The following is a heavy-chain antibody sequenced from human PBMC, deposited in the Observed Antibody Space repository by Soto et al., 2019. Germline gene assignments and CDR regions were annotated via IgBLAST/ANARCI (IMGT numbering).Heavy chain of an antibody. Sequence: SVKVSCKASGGTFSSYAISWLRQAPGQGLEWMGGIIPIFGTANYAQKFQGRVTITADESTSTAYMELSSLRSEDTAVYYCARELSLLGPSGSYGDWGQGTMVTVSS. CDR3: ARELSLLGPSGSYGD. V-gene: IGHV1-69*13. J-gene: IGHJ4*02. D-gene: IGHD1-26*01. CDR2: IIPIFGTA. CDR1: GGTFSSYA.